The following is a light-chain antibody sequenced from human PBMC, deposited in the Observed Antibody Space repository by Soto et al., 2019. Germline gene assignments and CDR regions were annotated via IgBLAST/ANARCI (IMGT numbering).Light chain of an antibody. V-gene: IGLV2-23*02. CDR3: CYYVGTSTDVV. CDR1: TSDVGSYNL. CDR2: EVT. J-gene: IGLJ2*01. Sequence: QSALTQPASVSGSPGQSITISCTGTTSDVGSYNLVSWYRQHPGKAPKLMIYEVTKWPSGVSDRFSGSQSGNTASLTISGLQAEDEADYYCCYYVGTSTDVVFGGGTKLTVL.